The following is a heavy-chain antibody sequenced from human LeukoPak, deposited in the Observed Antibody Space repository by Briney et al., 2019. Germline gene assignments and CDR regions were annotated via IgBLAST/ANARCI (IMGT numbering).Heavy chain of an antibody. CDR2: IYPSNSDT. Sequence: GESLKISCKGFGYSFTSYWIAWVRQMPGKGLEWMGLIYPSNSDTKYSPSFQGHVTISADKSINTAYLQWSSLKASDTAMYYCARPRGTLYGDATDFDYWGQGTLLTVSS. D-gene: IGHD4-17*01. CDR3: ARPRGTLYGDATDFDY. J-gene: IGHJ4*02. CDR1: GYSFTSYW. V-gene: IGHV5-51*01.